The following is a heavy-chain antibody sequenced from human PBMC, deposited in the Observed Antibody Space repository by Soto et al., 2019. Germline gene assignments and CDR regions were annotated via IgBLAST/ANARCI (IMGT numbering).Heavy chain of an antibody. CDR2: IYYSGST. V-gene: IGHV4-39*01. J-gene: IGHJ4*02. CDR3: ARQEKYYDYIWGIPLYYFAY. CDR1: GGSISSSSYY. D-gene: IGHD3-16*01. Sequence: SETLSLTCTVSGGSISSSSYYWGWIRQPPGKGLEWIGSIYYSGSTYYNPSLRSRVTISVDTSKNQFSLKLSSVTAADTAVYYCARQEKYYDYIWGIPLYYFAYWGQGTLVTVSS.